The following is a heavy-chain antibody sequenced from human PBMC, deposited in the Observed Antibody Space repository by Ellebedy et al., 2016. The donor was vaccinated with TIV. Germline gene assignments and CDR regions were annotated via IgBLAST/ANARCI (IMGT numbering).Heavy chain of an antibody. J-gene: IGHJ6*03. V-gene: IGHV1-18*01. CDR3: ARGVDSSSWYSGYYYYHMDV. Sequence: ASVKVSXKASGYTFTSYGISWVRQAPGQGLEWMGWISVFNGNTNYAQKLQGRVTMTTDTSTSTAYMELRSLRSDDTAVYYCARGVDSSSWYSGYYYYHMDVWGKGTTVTVSS. CDR1: GYTFTSYG. CDR2: ISVFNGNT. D-gene: IGHD6-13*01.